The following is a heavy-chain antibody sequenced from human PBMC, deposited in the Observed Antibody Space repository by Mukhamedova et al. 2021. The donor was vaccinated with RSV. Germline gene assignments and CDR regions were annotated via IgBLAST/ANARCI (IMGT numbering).Heavy chain of an antibody. D-gene: IGHD3-10*01. CDR1: SSYA. Sequence: SSYAMHWVRQAPGKGLEWVAVISYDGSNKYYADSVKGRFTISRDNSKNTLYLQMHSLRAEDTAVYYCARGRFGELLNAFDIWGQG. CDR2: ISYDGSNK. J-gene: IGHJ3*02. CDR3: ARGRFGELLNAFDI. V-gene: IGHV3-30*04.